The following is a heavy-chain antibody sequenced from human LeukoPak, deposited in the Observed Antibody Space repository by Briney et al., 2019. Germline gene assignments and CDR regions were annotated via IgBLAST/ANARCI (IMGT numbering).Heavy chain of an antibody. Sequence: SETLSLTCTVSGGSISSYYWSWIRQPPGKGLEWIGYIYYSGSTNYNPSLKSRVTISVDTSKNQFSLKLSSVTAADTAVYYCAGSYSSSSTVVFYFDYWGQRTLVTVS. CDR1: GGSISSYY. V-gene: IGHV4-59*01. CDR2: IYYSGST. D-gene: IGHD6-6*01. J-gene: IGHJ4*02. CDR3: AGSYSSSSTVVFYFDY.